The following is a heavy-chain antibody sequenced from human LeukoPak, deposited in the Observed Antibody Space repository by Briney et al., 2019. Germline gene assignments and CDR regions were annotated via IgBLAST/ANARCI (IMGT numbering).Heavy chain of an antibody. CDR3: ARGTVVVVAAQLRMGWFDP. J-gene: IGHJ5*02. CDR2: INHSGST. V-gene: IGHV4-30-4*08. D-gene: IGHD2-15*01. Sequence: SQTLSLTCTVSGGSISSGDYYWSWIRQPPGTGLEWIGEINHSGSTNYNPSLKSRVTISVDTSKNQFSLKLSSVTAADTAVYYCARGTVVVVAAQLRMGWFDPWGQGTLVTVSS. CDR1: GGSISSGDYY.